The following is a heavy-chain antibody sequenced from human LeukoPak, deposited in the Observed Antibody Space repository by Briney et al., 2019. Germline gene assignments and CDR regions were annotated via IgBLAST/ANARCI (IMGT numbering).Heavy chain of an antibody. Sequence: SETLSLTCTVSGGSISSYYWSWIRQPPSQGLEWIGYIYYSGSTNYNPSLKSRVTMFVDMSKNQFSLRLSSVTAADTAVYYCARHRAYSSSSPFDYWGQGTLVTVSS. V-gene: IGHV4-59*08. CDR1: GGSISSYY. J-gene: IGHJ4*02. D-gene: IGHD6-6*01. CDR2: IYYSGST. CDR3: ARHRAYSSSSPFDY.